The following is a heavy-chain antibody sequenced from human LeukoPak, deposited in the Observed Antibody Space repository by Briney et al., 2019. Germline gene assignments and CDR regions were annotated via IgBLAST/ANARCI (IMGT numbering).Heavy chain of an antibody. CDR3: ARGRKRGYSGYDPARYFDY. V-gene: IGHV4-34*01. CDR2: INHSGST. Sequence: SETLSLTCAVYGGSFSGYYWSWIRQPPGRGLEWIGEINHSGSTNYNPSLKSRVTMSVDTSKNQFSLKLSSVTAADTAVYYCARGRKRGYSGYDPARYFDYWGQGTLVTVSS. CDR1: GGSFSGYY. J-gene: IGHJ4*02. D-gene: IGHD5-12*01.